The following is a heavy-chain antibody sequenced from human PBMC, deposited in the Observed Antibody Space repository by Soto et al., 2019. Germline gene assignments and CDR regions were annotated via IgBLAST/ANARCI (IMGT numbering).Heavy chain of an antibody. V-gene: IGHV4-31*04. D-gene: IGHD2-8*01. CDR2: IYYSGST. CDR1: GDSLSSGGYY. CDR3: AKTKTPHVRYGMDG. Sequence: QVRLQESGPGLVRPSQTLSLTCTVSGDSLSSGGYYCSWIRQLPGKGQEWIGFIYYSGSTFYNPSLRRRVTMAADASKKQTSRKLSSVTAADTAVYYCAKTKTPHVRYGMDGWGQGTTVTVSS. J-gene: IGHJ6*02.